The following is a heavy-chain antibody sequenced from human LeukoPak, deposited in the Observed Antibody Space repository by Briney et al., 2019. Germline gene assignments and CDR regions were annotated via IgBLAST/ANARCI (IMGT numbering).Heavy chain of an antibody. V-gene: IGHV3-49*04. D-gene: IGHD5-24*01. CDR1: GFTFGDYA. CDR3: TRDRSPTRRDGYY. CDR2: IRGKAYGATT. Sequence: PGRSLRLSCTPSGFTFGDYAMTWVRQAPGNGLEWLGFIRGKAYGATTEYAASVKGRFTISRDDSKSIAYLQMNSLKTEDTAVYYCTRDRSPTRRDGYYWGQGTLVTISS. J-gene: IGHJ4*02.